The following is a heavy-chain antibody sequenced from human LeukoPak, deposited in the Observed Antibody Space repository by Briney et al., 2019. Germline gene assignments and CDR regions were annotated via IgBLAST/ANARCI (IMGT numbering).Heavy chain of an antibody. D-gene: IGHD3-10*01. Sequence: GGSLRLSCAASGFTFSSYSMSWVRQAPGKGLEWVSGISGSGGSTDYADSVKGRFTISRDNAKNTLYLQMNSLRAEDTAVYYCASSRTTRSGSYYNPYYFDYWGQGTLVTVSS. CDR2: ISGSGGST. J-gene: IGHJ4*02. CDR1: GFTFSSYS. V-gene: IGHV3-23*01. CDR3: ASSRTTRSGSYYNPYYFDY.